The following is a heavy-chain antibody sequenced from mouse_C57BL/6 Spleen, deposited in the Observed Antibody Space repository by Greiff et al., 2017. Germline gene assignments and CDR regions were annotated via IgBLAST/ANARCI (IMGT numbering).Heavy chain of an antibody. Sequence: EVKLVASGGGLVKPGGSLKLSCAASGFTFSSYAMSWVRQTPEKRLEWVATISDGGSYTYYPDNVKGRFTISRDNAKNNLYLQMSHLKSEDTAMYYCASYGNYDYYFDYWGQGTTLTVSS. CDR2: ISDGGSYT. CDR1: GFTFSSYA. D-gene: IGHD2-1*01. V-gene: IGHV5-4*03. CDR3: ASYGNYDYYFDY. J-gene: IGHJ2*01.